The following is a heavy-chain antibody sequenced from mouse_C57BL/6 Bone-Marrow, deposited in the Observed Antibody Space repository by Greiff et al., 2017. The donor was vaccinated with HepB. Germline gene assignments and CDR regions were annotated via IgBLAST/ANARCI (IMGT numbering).Heavy chain of an antibody. CDR1: GYTFTSYW. Sequence: VQLQQSGTVLARPGASVKMSCKTSGYTFTSYWMHWVKQRPGRGLEWIGRIDPNSGGTKYNEKFKSKATLTVDKPSSTAYMQLSSLTSEDSAVYYCARSIYDYDWYFDVWGTGTTVTVSS. D-gene: IGHD2-4*01. J-gene: IGHJ1*03. CDR2: IDPNSGGT. CDR3: ARSIYDYDWYFDV. V-gene: IGHV1-72*01.